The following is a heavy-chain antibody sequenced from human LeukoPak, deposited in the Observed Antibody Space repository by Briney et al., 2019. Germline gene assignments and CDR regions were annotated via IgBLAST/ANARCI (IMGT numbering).Heavy chain of an antibody. D-gene: IGHD2-2*01. Sequence: SVKVSCKASGGTFDNYAVDWVREAPGLGLEWMGRIIPMLGKTNSAQKFQDRVTFTADKSTGTAYMELTHLRPDDTAVYFCARGLFGGFAAAPFDHWGQGTLVTVSP. CDR3: ARGLFGGFAAAPFDH. V-gene: IGHV1-69*04. CDR2: IIPMLGKT. J-gene: IGHJ4*02. CDR1: GGTFDNYA.